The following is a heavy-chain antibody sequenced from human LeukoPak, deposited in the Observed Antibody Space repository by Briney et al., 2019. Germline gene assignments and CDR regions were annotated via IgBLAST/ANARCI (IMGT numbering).Heavy chain of an antibody. V-gene: IGHV3-74*01. J-gene: IGHJ4*02. CDR3: ARPQYYYDSSGYYPLGY. Sequence: GGSLRLSCAASGFTFSSYWMHWVRQAPGKGLVWVSRINSDGSSTSYADSVKGRFTISRDNAKNTLYLQMNSLRAEDTAVYYCARPQYYYDSSGYYPLGYWGQGTLVTVSS. CDR2: INSDGSST. D-gene: IGHD3-22*01. CDR1: GFTFSSYW.